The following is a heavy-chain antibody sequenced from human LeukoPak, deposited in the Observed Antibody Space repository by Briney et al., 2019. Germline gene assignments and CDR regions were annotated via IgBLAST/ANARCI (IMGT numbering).Heavy chain of an antibody. Sequence: SVKVSCKASGYTFTSYAISWVRQAPGQGLEWMGRIIPILGIANYAQKFQGRVTITADKSTSTAYMELSSLRSEDTAVYYCARVRLSSPDYFGYWGQGTLVTVSS. CDR2: IIPILGIA. V-gene: IGHV1-69*04. D-gene: IGHD6-19*01. CDR1: GYTFTSYA. J-gene: IGHJ4*02. CDR3: ARVRLSSPDYFGY.